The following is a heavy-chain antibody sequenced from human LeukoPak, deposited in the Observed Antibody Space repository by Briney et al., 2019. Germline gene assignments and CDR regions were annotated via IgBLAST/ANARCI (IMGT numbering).Heavy chain of an antibody. CDR1: GFSFSNYA. J-gene: IGHJ6*02. V-gene: IGHV3-23*01. Sequence: GGSLRLSCAASGFSFSNYAMSWVRQAPGKGLEWVSGISGRGGNTYYADSVKGRFTISRDNSKNTLYLQMNSLRAEDTAVYYCATVTKTLFYYGMDVWGQGTTVTVSS. D-gene: IGHD4-17*01. CDR3: ATVTKTLFYYGMDV. CDR2: ISGRGGNT.